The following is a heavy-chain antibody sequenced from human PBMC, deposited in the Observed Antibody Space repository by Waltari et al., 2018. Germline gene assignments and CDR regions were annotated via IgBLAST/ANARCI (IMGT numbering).Heavy chain of an antibody. Sequence: QVQLQESGPGLVKPLGTLSLTCAVSGGSIHINNWWSWVRQAPGKGLDWIGEIYHTGSTNYNPALKSRVTISVDKSRNHFSLNLTSVTVADTALYYCASRAVAGNNFDYWGQGRLVTVSS. D-gene: IGHD6-19*01. V-gene: IGHV4-4*02. CDR3: ASRAVAGNNFDY. CDR2: IYHTGST. J-gene: IGHJ4*02. CDR1: GGSIHINNW.